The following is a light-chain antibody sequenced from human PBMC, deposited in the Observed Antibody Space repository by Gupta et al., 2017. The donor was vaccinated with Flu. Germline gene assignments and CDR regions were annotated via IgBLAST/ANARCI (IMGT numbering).Light chain of an antibody. CDR3: QQYENTPYT. J-gene: IGKJ2*01. Sequence: QMNPSPSSLSASVGDRVTITCQASQDISNYLNWYQQKPGKAPKLLIYDASNLETGVPSRFSGSGSGTDFTLTISRLQPEDIATYYCQQYENTPYTFGQGTKLEIK. CDR2: DAS. CDR1: QDISNY. V-gene: IGKV1-33*01.